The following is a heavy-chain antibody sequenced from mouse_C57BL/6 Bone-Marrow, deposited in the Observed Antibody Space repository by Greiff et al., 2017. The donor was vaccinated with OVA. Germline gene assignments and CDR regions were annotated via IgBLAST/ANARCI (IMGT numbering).Heavy chain of an antibody. Sequence: VQLQQSGAELVRPGASVKLSCTASGFNITDYYMHWVKQRPEQGLEWIGRIDPEDGDTGYAPKFQGKATMTADTSSNTAYLQLSSLSSEDTAVDYGSNWDGAWFAYWGQGTLVTVSA. CDR3: SNWDGAWFAY. J-gene: IGHJ3*01. CDR1: GFNITDYY. CDR2: IDPEDGDT. V-gene: IGHV14-1*01. D-gene: IGHD4-1*01.